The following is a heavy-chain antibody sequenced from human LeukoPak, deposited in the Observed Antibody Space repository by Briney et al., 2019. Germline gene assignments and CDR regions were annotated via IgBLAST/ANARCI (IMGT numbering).Heavy chain of an antibody. CDR3: TTAPGFDY. D-gene: IGHD1-14*01. CDR1: GFTFSNAW. CDR2: INSKTDGGTT. V-gene: IGHV3-15*01. J-gene: IGHJ4*02. Sequence: GGSLRLSCAASGFTFSNAWMSWVRQAPGKGLEWVGRINSKTDGGTTDYAAPVKGRFTISRDDSKNTLYLQMNSLKTEDTAVYYCTTAPGFDYWGQGTLVTVSS.